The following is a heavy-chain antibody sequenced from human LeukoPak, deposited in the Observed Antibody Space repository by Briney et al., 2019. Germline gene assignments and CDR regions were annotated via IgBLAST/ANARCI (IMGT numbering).Heavy chain of an antibody. J-gene: IGHJ4*02. Sequence: GGSLRLSCAASGFTFSSYWMSWVRQAPGKGLEWVANIKQDGSEKYYVDSVKGRFTISRDNAKNSLYLQMNSLRAEDTAVYYCARADDYGDNQYYFDYWGQGTLVTVSS. V-gene: IGHV3-7*01. D-gene: IGHD4-17*01. CDR3: ARADDYGDNQYYFDY. CDR1: GFTFSSYW. CDR2: IKQDGSEK.